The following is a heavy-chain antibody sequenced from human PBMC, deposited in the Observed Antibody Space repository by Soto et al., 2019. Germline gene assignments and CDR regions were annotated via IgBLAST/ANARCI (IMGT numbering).Heavy chain of an antibody. Sequence: GGSLRLSCAASGFTFSSYGMHWVRQAPGKGLEWVAVISYDGSNKYYVDSVKGRFTISRDNAKNSLYLQMNSLRAEDTAVYYCARDTLWPPGGFDYWGQGTLVTVSS. CDR3: ARDTLWPPGGFDY. D-gene: IGHD2-8*02. CDR2: ISYDGSNK. J-gene: IGHJ4*02. CDR1: GFTFSSYG. V-gene: IGHV3-30*03.